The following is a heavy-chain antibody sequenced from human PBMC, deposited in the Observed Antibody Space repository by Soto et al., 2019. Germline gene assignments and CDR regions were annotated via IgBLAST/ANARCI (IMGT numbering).Heavy chain of an antibody. CDR3: AKDVVVGATTGLGDYYYYYGMDV. CDR2: ISYDGSNK. CDR1: GFTFSSYG. J-gene: IGHJ6*02. D-gene: IGHD1-26*01. Sequence: GGSLRLSCAASGFTFSSYGMHWVRQAPGKGLEWVAVISYDGSNKYYADTVKGRFTISRDNSKNTLYLQMNSLRAEDTAVYYCAKDVVVGATTGLGDYYYYYGMDVWGQGTTVTVSS. V-gene: IGHV3-30*18.